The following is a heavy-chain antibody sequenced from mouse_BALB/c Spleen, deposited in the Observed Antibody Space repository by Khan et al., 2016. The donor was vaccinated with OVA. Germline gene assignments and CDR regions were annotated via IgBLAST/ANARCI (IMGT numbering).Heavy chain of an antibody. V-gene: IGHV5-4*02. D-gene: IGHD2-13*01. CDR1: GFTFSDYY. CDR2: ISDGGSYT. J-gene: IGHJ3*01. CDR3: IRGYYGDPFAY. Sequence: EVELVESGGGLVKPGGSLTLSCAASGFTFSDYYMYWVRQTPEKRLEWVATISDGGSYTYYPDSVKGRFTISRDDAANNLYLQLSSLKSEDTAMYYCIRGYYGDPFAYWGQGTLVTVSA.